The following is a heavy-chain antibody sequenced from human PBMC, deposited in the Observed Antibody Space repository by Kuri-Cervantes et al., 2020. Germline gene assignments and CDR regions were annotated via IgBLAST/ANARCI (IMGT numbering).Heavy chain of an antibody. Sequence: GESLKISCAASGFTFDDYAMNWVRQAPGKGLEWVSYISSSSSTIYYADSVKGRFTISRDNAKNSLYLQMNSLRDEDTAVYYCARDSPDLGYCSGGSCYDYYGMDVWGQGTTVTVSS. J-gene: IGHJ6*02. D-gene: IGHD2-15*01. CDR3: ARDSPDLGYCSGGSCYDYYGMDV. V-gene: IGHV3-48*02. CDR2: ISSSSSTI. CDR1: GFTFDDYA.